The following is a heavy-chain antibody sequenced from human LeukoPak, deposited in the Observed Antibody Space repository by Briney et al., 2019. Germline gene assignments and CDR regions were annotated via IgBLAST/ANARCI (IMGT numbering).Heavy chain of an antibody. J-gene: IGHJ6*03. CDR1: GFTFSTYS. D-gene: IGHD1-26*01. V-gene: IGHV3-21*01. CDR3: ARARVGGSPNYYFYMDV. CDR2: ISSSSSYI. Sequence: GGSLRLSCAASGFTFSTYSMNWVRQAPGKGLEWVSSISSSSSYIYYADSVKGRFTISRDNAKTSLYLQMNSLRAEDTAVYYCARARVGGSPNYYFYMDVWGKGTTVTVSS.